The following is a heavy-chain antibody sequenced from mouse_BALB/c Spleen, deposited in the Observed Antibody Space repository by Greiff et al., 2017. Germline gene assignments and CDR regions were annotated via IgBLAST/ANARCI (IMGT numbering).Heavy chain of an antibody. J-gene: IGHJ3*01. Sequence: LQHPGSELVRPGASVKLSCKASGYTFTSYWMHWVKQRPGQGLEWIGNIYPGSGSTNYDEKFKSKATLTVDTSSSTAYMQLSSLTSEDSAVYCCTREENWGQGTLVTVSA. V-gene: IGHV1S22*01. CDR1: GYTFTSYW. CDR3: TREEN. CDR2: IYPGSGST.